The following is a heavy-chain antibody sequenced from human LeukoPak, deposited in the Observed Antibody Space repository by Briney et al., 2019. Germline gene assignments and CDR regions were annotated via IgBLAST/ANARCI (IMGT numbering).Heavy chain of an antibody. CDR3: ARVVATHFDY. D-gene: IGHD2-15*01. V-gene: IGHV4-39*01. J-gene: IGHJ4*02. Sequence: PSETLSLTCTVSGGSISSSSYYWGWIRQPPGKGLEWIGSIYYSGSIYYNPSLKSRVTISVDTSKNQFSLKLSSVTAADTAVYYCARVVATHFDYWGQGTLVTVSS. CDR1: GGSISSSSYY. CDR2: IYYSGSI.